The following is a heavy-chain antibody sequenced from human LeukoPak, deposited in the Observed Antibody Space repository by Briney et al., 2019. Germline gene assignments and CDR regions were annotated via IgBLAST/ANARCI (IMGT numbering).Heavy chain of an antibody. J-gene: IGHJ4*02. CDR3: TRGEINGPDFDY. V-gene: IGHV1-2*02. D-gene: IGHD2-8*01. Sequence: ASVKVSCTASGYAFSAHYMHWVRQAPGHGFEWRGWMKANTGATNYAAKFRRRVNMTTDASVNTAYMDLARLRSDDTAIYYCTRGEINGPDFDYWGQGTLVSVSS. CDR1: GYAFSAHY. CDR2: MKANTGAT.